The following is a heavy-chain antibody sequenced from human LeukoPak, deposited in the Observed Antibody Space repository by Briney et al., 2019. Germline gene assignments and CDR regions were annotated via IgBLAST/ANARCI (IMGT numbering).Heavy chain of an antibody. J-gene: IGHJ4*02. CDR2: ISSSSSYI. CDR1: GFTFSSYS. CDR3: ARESLLAYFDY. D-gene: IGHD3-3*02. Sequence: GGSLGLSCAASGFTFSSYSMNWVRQAPGKGLEWVSSISSSSSYIYYADSVKGRFTISRDNAKNSLYLQMNSLRAEDTAVYYCARESLLAYFDYWGQGTLVTVSS. V-gene: IGHV3-21*01.